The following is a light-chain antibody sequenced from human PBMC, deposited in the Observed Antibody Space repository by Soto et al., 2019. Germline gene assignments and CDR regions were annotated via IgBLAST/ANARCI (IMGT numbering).Light chain of an antibody. CDR1: QSISSY. CDR2: AAS. J-gene: IGKJ2*01. V-gene: IGKV1-39*01. CDR3: QQSYSTPQT. Sequence: DIQMTQSPSSLSASVGDRVTITCRASQSISSYLNWYQQKPGRAPKLLIYAASSLQSVVPSRFSGSGSGTDFTLTISSLQPEDFATYYGQQSYSTPQTFGQGTKLEIK.